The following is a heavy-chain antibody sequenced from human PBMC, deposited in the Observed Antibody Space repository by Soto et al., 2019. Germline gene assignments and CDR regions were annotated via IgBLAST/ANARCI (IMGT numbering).Heavy chain of an antibody. CDR3: TRDIGSGWYQNYYYGMDV. CDR1: GFTFSGYW. V-gene: IGHV3-49*04. D-gene: IGHD6-19*01. Sequence: GGSLRLSCAASGFTFSGYWMYWVRQSPGKGLEWVGFIRSKAYGGTTEYAASVKGRFTISRDDSKSIAYLQMNSLKTEDTAVYYFTRDIGSGWYQNYYYGMDVWGQGTTVTVSS. CDR2: IRSKAYGGTT. J-gene: IGHJ6*02.